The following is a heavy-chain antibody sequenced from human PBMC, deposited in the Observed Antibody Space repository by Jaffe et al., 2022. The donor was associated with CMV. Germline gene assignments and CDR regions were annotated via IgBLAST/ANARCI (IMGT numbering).Heavy chain of an antibody. CDR3: ARRAPSGWFDY. D-gene: IGHD6-19*01. Sequence: QVQLQESGPGLVKPSETLSLTCTVSGGSISSYYWSWIRQPPGKGLEWIGYIYYSGSTNYNPSLKSRVTISVDTSKNQFSLKLSSVTAADTAVYYCARRAPSGWFDYWGQGTLVTVSS. CDR1: GGSISSYY. V-gene: IGHV4-59*08. J-gene: IGHJ4*02. CDR2: IYYSGST.